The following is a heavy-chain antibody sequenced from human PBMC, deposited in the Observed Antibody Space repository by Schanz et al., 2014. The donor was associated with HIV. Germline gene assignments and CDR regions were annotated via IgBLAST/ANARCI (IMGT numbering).Heavy chain of an antibody. CDR1: GFTLTSYG. D-gene: IGHD1-26*01. CDR2: MSDDGGTK. Sequence: QVQLVESGGGVVQPGRSLRLSCVVAGFTLTSYGMHWVRQAPGKGLEWVAFMSDDGGTKFYGDAAKGRFTISRDNAKNSLYLQMSSLRADDTAVYYCARDRPVIVGATRADGGTDFDYWGQGTLVTVSS. V-gene: IGHV3-30*03. CDR3: ARDRPVIVGATRADGGTDFDY. J-gene: IGHJ4*02.